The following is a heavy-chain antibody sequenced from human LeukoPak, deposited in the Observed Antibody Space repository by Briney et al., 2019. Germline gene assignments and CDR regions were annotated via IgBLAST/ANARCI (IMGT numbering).Heavy chain of an antibody. CDR2: IIPIFGTA. V-gene: IGHV1-69*06. Sequence: GASVKVSCKASGYTFTGYYMHWVRQAPGQGLEWMGGIIPIFGTANYAQKFQGRVTITADKSTSTAYMELSSLRSEDTAVYYCAREALQYYYGSGSYYNYWGQGTLVTVSS. J-gene: IGHJ4*02. CDR3: AREALQYYYGSGSYYNY. CDR1: GYTFTGYY. D-gene: IGHD3-10*01.